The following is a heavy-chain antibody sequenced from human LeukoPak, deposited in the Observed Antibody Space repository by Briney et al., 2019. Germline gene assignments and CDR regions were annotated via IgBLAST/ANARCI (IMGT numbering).Heavy chain of an antibody. D-gene: IGHD5-18*01. CDR2: IKQDGSEK. Sequence: PGGSLRLSCAASGFTFSSYWMSWVRQAPGKGLEWVANIKQDGSEKYYVASVKGRFTISRDNAKNSLYLQMNSLRAEDTAVYYCARGGYSYGYDAFDIWGQGTMVTVSS. CDR3: ARGGYSYGYDAFDI. CDR1: GFTFSSYW. J-gene: IGHJ3*02. V-gene: IGHV3-7*01.